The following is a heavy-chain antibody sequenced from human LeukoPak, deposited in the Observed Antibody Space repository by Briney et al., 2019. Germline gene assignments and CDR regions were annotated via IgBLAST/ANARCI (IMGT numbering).Heavy chain of an antibody. Sequence: GGSPRLSCAASGFTFSSYAMSWVRQAPGKGLEWVSAISGSGGSTYYADSVKGRFTISRDNSKNTLYLQMNSLRAEDTAVYYCAKDDGYYYDSSGYTDDAFDIWGQGTMVTVSS. D-gene: IGHD3-22*01. CDR1: GFTFSSYA. CDR2: ISGSGGST. V-gene: IGHV3-23*01. J-gene: IGHJ3*02. CDR3: AKDDGYYYDSSGYTDDAFDI.